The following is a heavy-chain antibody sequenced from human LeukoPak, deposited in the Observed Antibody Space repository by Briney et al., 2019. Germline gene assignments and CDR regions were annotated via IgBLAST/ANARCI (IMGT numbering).Heavy chain of an antibody. V-gene: IGHV4-59*01. CDR1: GGSISSYY. D-gene: IGHD3-3*01. Sequence: SETLSLTCTVSGGSISSYYWSWIRQPPGKGLEWIGYIYYSGSTNYNPSPKSRVTISVDTSKNQFSLKLSSVTAADTAVYYCARGGSITIFGVVTSDYYYGMDVWGQGTTVTVSS. J-gene: IGHJ6*02. CDR2: IYYSGST. CDR3: ARGGSITIFGVVTSDYYYGMDV.